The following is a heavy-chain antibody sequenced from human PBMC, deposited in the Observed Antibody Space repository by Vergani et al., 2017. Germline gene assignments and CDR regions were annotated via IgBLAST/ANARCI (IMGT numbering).Heavy chain of an antibody. J-gene: IGHJ6*02. CDR3: ARVMYRDEASTGYRLEGMDI. CDR2: ISATGST. V-gene: IGHV4-61*02. D-gene: IGHD3-9*01. Sequence: QVHLQESGPGLVRPAQTLSLTCSVSGGSISSGGFFWSWLRQSAGKRLEWIGRISATGSTDYNPSLNSRVTMSVDTSKNQFSLKLRSVTAADTAVYFCARVMYRDEASTGYRLEGMDIWGQGTTVTISS. CDR1: GGSISSGGFF.